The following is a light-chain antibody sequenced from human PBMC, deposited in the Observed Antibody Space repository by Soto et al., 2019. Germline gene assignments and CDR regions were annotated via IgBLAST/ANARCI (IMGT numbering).Light chain of an antibody. CDR2: AEY. Sequence: DIQMTQSTSSMSSSVGDRVTTTGLATQSIGSYLNWYQQKPGKDNKILIYAEYSLQSGVTSRFSGSGSGTEFTLTIRSLKPDDFATYYCQPSQSYYRTLGNGTKVDIK. V-gene: IGKV1-39*01. J-gene: IGKJ1*01. CDR1: QSIGSY. CDR3: QPSQSYYRT.